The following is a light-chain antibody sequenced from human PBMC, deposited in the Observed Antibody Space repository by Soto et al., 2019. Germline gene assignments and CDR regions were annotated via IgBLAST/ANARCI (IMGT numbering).Light chain of an antibody. CDR1: QTIDSW. V-gene: IGKV1-5*03. Sequence: DIQVTQSPSTLSAGVGDRVTITCRAIQTIDSWLAWYQQRPGKPPNLLIYKASTLASGVPSRFSGSGSGTEFTLTINSLQPDDFATYYCQQYHIYSGTFGQGTKVDNK. CDR2: KAS. J-gene: IGKJ1*01. CDR3: QQYHIYSGT.